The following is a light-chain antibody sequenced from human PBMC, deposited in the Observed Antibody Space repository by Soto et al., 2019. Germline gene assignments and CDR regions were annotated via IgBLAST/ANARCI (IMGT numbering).Light chain of an antibody. J-gene: IGKJ1*01. Sequence: EVVMTQSPATLSMSPGERATLSCRASQSVSSSLAWYQQKPGQAPRLLLYGASTRATGIPDRFSGSGSETELTLTISSLQAEDFAIYYCQQYNNWWTFGQGTKVEIK. CDR2: GAS. CDR1: QSVSSS. V-gene: IGKV3-15*01. CDR3: QQYNNWWT.